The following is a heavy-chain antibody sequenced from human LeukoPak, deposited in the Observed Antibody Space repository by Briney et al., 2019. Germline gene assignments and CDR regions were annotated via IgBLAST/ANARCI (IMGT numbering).Heavy chain of an antibody. CDR2: IYSGGST. CDR3: AGGSRRYYDSSGYYFYWFDP. Sequence: GGSLRLSCAASGFTVSSNYMSWVRQAPGKGLEWVSVIYSGGSTYYADSVKGRFTISRDNSKNTLYLQMNSLRAEDTAVYYCAGGSRRYYDSSGYYFYWFDPWGQGTLVTVSS. D-gene: IGHD3-22*01. J-gene: IGHJ5*02. CDR1: GFTVSSNY. V-gene: IGHV3-66*01.